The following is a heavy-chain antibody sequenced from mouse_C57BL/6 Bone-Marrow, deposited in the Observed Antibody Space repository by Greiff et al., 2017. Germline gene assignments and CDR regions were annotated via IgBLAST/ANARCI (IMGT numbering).Heavy chain of an antibody. V-gene: IGHV1-54*01. Sequence: QVQLQQSGAELVRPGTSVKVSCKASGYAFTNYLIEWVKQRPGQGLEWIGVINPGSGGTNYNEKFKGKATLTADKSSSTAYMQLSSLTSEDSAVFFCARSGDYEVDYWGQGTTLTVSS. CDR3: ARSGDYEVDY. D-gene: IGHD2-4*01. J-gene: IGHJ2*01. CDR1: GYAFTNYL. CDR2: INPGSGGT.